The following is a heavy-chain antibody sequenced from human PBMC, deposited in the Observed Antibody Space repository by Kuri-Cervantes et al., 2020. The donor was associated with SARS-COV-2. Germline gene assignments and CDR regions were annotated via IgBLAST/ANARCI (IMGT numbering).Heavy chain of an antibody. CDR2: IYTSGST. CDR1: GGSFSGYY. CDR3: ARGPTTYYYDSSGEIGLDY. V-gene: IGHV4-59*10. J-gene: IGHJ4*02. Sequence: SETLSLTCAVYGGSFSGYYWSWIRQPAGKGLEWIGRIYTSGSTNYNPSLKSRVTMSVDTSKNQFSLKLSSVTAADTAMYYCARGPTTYYYDSSGEIGLDYWGQGTLVTVSS. D-gene: IGHD3-22*01.